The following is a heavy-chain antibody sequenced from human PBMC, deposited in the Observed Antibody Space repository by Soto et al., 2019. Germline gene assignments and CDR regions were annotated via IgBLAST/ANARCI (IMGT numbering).Heavy chain of an antibody. V-gene: IGHV1-69*13. CDR3: AREVVVVITYRYNWFDP. J-gene: IGHJ5*02. D-gene: IGHD3-22*01. CDR2: VIPIFGTG. Sequence: SVKVSCKASGGTFRRYAISWVRQAPGQGVEGVGGVIPIFGTGNYAQKFQGRVTITADESTSTAYMELSSLRSEDTAVYYCAREVVVVITYRYNWFDPWGQGTLVTVSS. CDR1: GGTFRRYA.